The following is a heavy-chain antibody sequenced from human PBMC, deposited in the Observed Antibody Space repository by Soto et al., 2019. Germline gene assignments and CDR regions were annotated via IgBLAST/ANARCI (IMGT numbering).Heavy chain of an antibody. CDR1: GFTFSSYW. V-gene: IGHV3-7*05. CDR3: ARDRAYYYDSSATPDAFDI. J-gene: IGHJ3*02. CDR2: IKQDGSEK. Sequence: LRLSCAASGFTFSSYWMSWVRQAPGKGLEWVANIKQDGSEKYYVDSVKGRFTISRDNAKNSLYLQMNSLRAEDTAVYYCARDRAYYYDSSATPDAFDIWGQGTMVTVSS. D-gene: IGHD3-22*01.